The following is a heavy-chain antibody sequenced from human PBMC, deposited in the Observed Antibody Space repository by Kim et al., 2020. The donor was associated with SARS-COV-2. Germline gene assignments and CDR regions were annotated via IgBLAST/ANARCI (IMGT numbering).Heavy chain of an antibody. CDR1: GFTFSSYA. Sequence: GGSLRLSCAASGFTFSSYAMSWVRQAPGKGLEWVSAISGSGGSTYYADSVKGRFTISRDNSKNTLYLQMNSLRAEDTAVYYCAKVRPRGPVEMATIGDYWGQGTLVTVSS. CDR3: AKVRPRGPVEMATIGDY. J-gene: IGHJ4*02. CDR2: ISGSGGST. D-gene: IGHD5-12*01. V-gene: IGHV3-23*01.